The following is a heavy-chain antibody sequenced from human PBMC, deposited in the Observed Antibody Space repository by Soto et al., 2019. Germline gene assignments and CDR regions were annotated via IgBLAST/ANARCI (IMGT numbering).Heavy chain of an antibody. J-gene: IGHJ4*02. CDR3: ARTAPMDAGDKYYYDF. CDR1: GGTFSTFG. V-gene: IGHV1-69*13. Sequence: ASVKVSCKTSGGTFSTFGISWVRQAPGQGLEWMGGIIPFFGTAEYSQKFEDRITITADESTNTVYMDLRSLTSGDTAIYYCARTAPMDAGDKYYYDFWGQGALVTVSS. D-gene: IGHD3-16*01. CDR2: IIPFFGTA.